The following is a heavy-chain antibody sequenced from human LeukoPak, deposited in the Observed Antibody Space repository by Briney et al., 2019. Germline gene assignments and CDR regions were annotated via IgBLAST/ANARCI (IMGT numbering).Heavy chain of an antibody. D-gene: IGHD2-2*01. Sequence: PGGSLRLSCAASGFTFSSYAMSWVRQAPGKGLEWVSAISGSGGSTYYADSVKGRFTISRDNSKNTLYLQMNSLRAEDTAVYYCAKDLAQYQLLSLFVYWGQGTLVTVSS. CDR2: ISGSGGST. CDR1: GFTFSSYA. J-gene: IGHJ4*02. CDR3: AKDLAQYQLLSLFVY. V-gene: IGHV3-23*01.